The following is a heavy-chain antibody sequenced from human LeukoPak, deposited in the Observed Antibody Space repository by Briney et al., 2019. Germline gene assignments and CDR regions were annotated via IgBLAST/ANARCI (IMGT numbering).Heavy chain of an antibody. CDR3: ATYINWVAGDV. D-gene: IGHD1-1*01. CDR2: INHEGGGI. CDR1: GFTFSESW. V-gene: IGHV3-7*01. Sequence: GGSLRLSCAASGFTFSESWMSWVRQVPGQGLEWVAHINHEGGGIQYVDSVKGRSTISRDNAKGSVYLQMNSLRAEDTAIYHCATYINWVAGDVWGQGTTVIVSS. J-gene: IGHJ6*02.